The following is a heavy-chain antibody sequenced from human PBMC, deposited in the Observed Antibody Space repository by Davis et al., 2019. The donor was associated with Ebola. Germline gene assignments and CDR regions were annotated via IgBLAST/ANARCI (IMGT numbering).Heavy chain of an antibody. V-gene: IGHV4-61*09. CDR3: ATNTTSSGFDH. CDR2: IFPSGST. CDR1: GGSLYSGCLY. Sequence: PSETLSPTCTVSGGSLYSGCLYWSRIRQPAGKGLEWIGQIFPSGSTNYNPTLKSRVSLSVHTSKNQYSLKLTSVTAADTAIYYCATNTTSSGFDHWGQGILVAVSP. D-gene: IGHD6-6*01. J-gene: IGHJ4*02.